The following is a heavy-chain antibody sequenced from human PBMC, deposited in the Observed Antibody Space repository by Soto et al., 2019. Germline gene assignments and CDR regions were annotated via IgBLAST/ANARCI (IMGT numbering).Heavy chain of an antibody. V-gene: IGHV3-33*01. CDR1: GFTFSSYG. J-gene: IGHJ4*02. CDR2: IWYDGSNK. Sequence: GSLRLSCAASGFTFSSYGMHWVRQAPGKGLEWVAVIWYDGSNKYYADSVKGRFTISRDNSKNTLYLQMNSLRAEDTAVYYCARDPFLYSSSWYFDYWGQGTLVTVSS. CDR3: ARDPFLYSSSWYFDY. D-gene: IGHD6-13*01.